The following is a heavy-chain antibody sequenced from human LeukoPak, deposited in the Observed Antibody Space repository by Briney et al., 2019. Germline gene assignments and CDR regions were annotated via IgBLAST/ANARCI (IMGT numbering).Heavy chain of an antibody. CDR1: GYTFTTYG. CDR3: ARTPRYDFWSGYLFDY. Sequence: ASVKVSCKASGYTFTTYGVGWVRQAPGQGLEWMGWISAYTGDTSYAQKLQGRVTMTTDISTSTAYMELRSLRSDDTAVYYCARTPRYDFWSGYLFDYWGQGTLVTVSS. J-gene: IGHJ4*02. CDR2: ISAYTGDT. D-gene: IGHD3-3*01. V-gene: IGHV1-18*01.